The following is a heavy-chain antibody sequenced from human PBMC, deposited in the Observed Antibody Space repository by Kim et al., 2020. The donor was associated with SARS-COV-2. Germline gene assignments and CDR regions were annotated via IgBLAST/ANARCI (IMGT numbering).Heavy chain of an antibody. J-gene: IGHJ4*02. CDR2: ISAYNGNT. D-gene: IGHD2-15*01. Sequence: ASVKVSCKASGYTFTSYGISWVRQAPGQGLEWMGWISAYNGNTNYAQKLQGRVTMTTDTSTSTAYMELRSLRSDDTAVYYCARDYDIVVVVAAIGYWGQGTLVTVSS. V-gene: IGHV1-18*01. CDR1: GYTFTSYG. CDR3: ARDYDIVVVVAAIGY.